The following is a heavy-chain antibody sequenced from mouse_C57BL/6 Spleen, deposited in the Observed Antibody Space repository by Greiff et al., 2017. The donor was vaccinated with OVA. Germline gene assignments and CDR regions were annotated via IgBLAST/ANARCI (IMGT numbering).Heavy chain of an antibody. J-gene: IGHJ3*01. D-gene: IGHD1-1*01. Sequence: QVQLQQPGAELVKPGASVKMSCKASGYTFTSYWITWVKQRPGQGLEWIGDIYPGSGSTNYKEKFKSKATLTVDTSSSTAYMQRSSLTSEDSAVYYCAGSTTVVARGFAYWGQGTLVTVSA. CDR2: IYPGSGST. CDR1: GYTFTSYW. CDR3: AGSTTVVARGFAY. V-gene: IGHV1-55*01.